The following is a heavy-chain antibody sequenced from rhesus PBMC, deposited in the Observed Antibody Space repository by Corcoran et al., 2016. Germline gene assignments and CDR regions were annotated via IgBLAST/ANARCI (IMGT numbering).Heavy chain of an antibody. V-gene: IGHV3-134*01. Sequence: EVQLVESGGGLVQPGGSLRLSCAASGFTFDDYAMSWVRQAPGKGLEWVFRIRWNSGTIYYADSVEGRFTISRDNAKNSLFLQMDRLRAEDTAVYYCTRDWVAHPFDYWGQGVRVTVSS. D-gene: IGHD5-24*01. J-gene: IGHJ4*01. CDR3: TRDWVAHPFDY. CDR2: IRWNSGTI. CDR1: GFTFDDYA.